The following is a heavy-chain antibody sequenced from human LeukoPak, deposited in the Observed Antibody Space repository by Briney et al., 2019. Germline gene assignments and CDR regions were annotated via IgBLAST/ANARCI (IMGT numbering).Heavy chain of an antibody. Sequence: GGSLRLSCAASGFTFSTYGMHWVRQAPGKGLEWVSFIRYVGINKYYADSVKGRFTISRDNSKNTLYLQMNSLRAEDTAVYYCAKDRDTYGSGSYYLFLDYWGQGTLVTVSS. CDR1: GFTFSTYG. V-gene: IGHV3-30*02. CDR3: AKDRDTYGSGSYYLFLDY. J-gene: IGHJ4*02. CDR2: IRYVGINK. D-gene: IGHD3-10*01.